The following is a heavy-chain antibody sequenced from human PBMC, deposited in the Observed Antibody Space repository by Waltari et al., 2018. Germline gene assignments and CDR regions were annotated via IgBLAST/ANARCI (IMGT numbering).Heavy chain of an antibody. CDR3: ARAPTGDSRYFDL. V-gene: IGHV3-33*01. J-gene: IGHJ2*01. D-gene: IGHD7-27*01. CDR1: GFTFSSYG. Sequence: QVQLVESGGGVVQPGRSLRLSCAASGFTFSSYGMHWVRQAPGKGLEWVAVIWYDGSNKYYADSVKGRFTISRDNSKNTLYLQMNSLRAEYTAVYYCARAPTGDSRYFDLWGRGTLVTVSS. CDR2: IWYDGSNK.